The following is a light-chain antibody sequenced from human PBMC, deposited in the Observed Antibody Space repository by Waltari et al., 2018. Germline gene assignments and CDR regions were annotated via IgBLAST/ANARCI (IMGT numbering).Light chain of an antibody. CDR3: CSYAGTSTPWV. Sequence: ITISCTGTSSDVGSYNLVSWYQQHPGKAPKLMIYEVSKRPSGVSNRFSGAKSGNTASLTISGLQAEDEADYYCCSYAGTSTPWVFGGGTKLTVL. CDR2: EVS. J-gene: IGLJ3*02. V-gene: IGLV2-23*02. CDR1: SSDVGSYNL.